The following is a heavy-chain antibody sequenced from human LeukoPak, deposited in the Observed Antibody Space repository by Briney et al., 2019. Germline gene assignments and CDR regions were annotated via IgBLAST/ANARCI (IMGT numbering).Heavy chain of an antibody. J-gene: IGHJ4*02. D-gene: IGHD1-1*01. V-gene: IGHV3-30*19. CDR1: GFIFSSYG. CDR3: AKESHNWSFDY. CDR2: IAYDGSYA. Sequence: GGSLRLSCAASGFIFSSYGMHWVRQAPGKGLEWVALIAYDGSYAYYADSVRGRFTITRDNSKNTVYLQMSSLRVEDTAVYSCAKESHNWSFDYWGQGTLVAVSS.